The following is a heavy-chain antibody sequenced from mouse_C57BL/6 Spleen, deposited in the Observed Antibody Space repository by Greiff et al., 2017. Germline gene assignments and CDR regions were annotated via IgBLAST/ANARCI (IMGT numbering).Heavy chain of an antibody. J-gene: IGHJ2*01. D-gene: IGHD4-1*01. Sequence: QVQLKESGAELVRPGASVTLSCKASGYTFTDYEMHWVKQTPVHGLEWIGAIDPETGGTAYNQKFKGKAILTADKYSSTAYMELRSLTSEDSAVYYCTRWGLGRQGFDYWGQGTTLTVSS. V-gene: IGHV1-15*01. CDR1: GYTFTDYE. CDR3: TRWGLGRQGFDY. CDR2: IDPETGGT.